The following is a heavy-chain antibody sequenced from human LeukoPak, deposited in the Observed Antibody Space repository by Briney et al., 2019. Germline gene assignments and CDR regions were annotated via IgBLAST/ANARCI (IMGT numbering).Heavy chain of an antibody. V-gene: IGHV1-2*02. CDR3: ARVGVNWLQSRGWFDP. Sequence: ASVTVSCKASGYTFTGYYMHWVRQAPGQGLEWMGWINPNSGGTNYAQKFQGRVTMTRDTSISTAYMELSRLRSDDTAVYYCARVGVNWLQSRGWFDPWGQGTLVTVSS. D-gene: IGHD5-24*01. J-gene: IGHJ5*02. CDR1: GYTFTGYY. CDR2: INPNSGGT.